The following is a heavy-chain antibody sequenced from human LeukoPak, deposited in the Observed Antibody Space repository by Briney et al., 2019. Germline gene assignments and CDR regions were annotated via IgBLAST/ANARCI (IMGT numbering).Heavy chain of an antibody. Sequence: SETLSLTCTVSGDSINSSYWSWIRQPAGKGLEWIVRIYTSGSTNYNPSLKSRVIMSLDTTENQFSLKLSSVTAADTAIYYCARGVRYSSGWNNWFDPWGQGTLVTVSS. D-gene: IGHD6-19*01. CDR1: GDSINSSY. J-gene: IGHJ5*02. V-gene: IGHV4-4*07. CDR3: ARGVRYSSGWNNWFDP. CDR2: IYTSGST.